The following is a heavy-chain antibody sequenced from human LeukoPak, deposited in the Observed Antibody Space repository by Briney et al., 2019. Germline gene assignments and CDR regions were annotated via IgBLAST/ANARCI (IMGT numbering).Heavy chain of an antibody. Sequence: SETLSLTCTVSGGSISSGVSISSSSYYWGWIRQPPGKGLEWIGSIYYSGSTYYNPSLKSRVTISVDTSKNQFSLKLSSVTAADTAVYYCARQGAVAPGDAFDIWGQGTMVTVSS. V-gene: IGHV4-39*01. CDR3: ARQGAVAPGDAFDI. CDR1: GGSISSGVSISSSSYY. D-gene: IGHD6-19*01. J-gene: IGHJ3*02. CDR2: IYYSGST.